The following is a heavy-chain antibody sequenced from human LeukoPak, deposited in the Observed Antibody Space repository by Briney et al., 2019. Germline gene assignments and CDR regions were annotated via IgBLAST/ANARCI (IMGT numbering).Heavy chain of an antibody. J-gene: IGHJ4*02. V-gene: IGHV3-11*01. CDR2: ISSSGSTI. D-gene: IGHD3-22*01. CDR1: GFTFSDYY. Sequence: GGSLRLSCAASGFTFSDYYMSWIRQAPGKGLEWVSYISSSGSTIYYADSVKGRFTISRDNAKNSLYLQMNSLRAEDTAVYYCAKLGIVVVTHIDYWGQGTLVTVSS. CDR3: AKLGIVVVTHIDY.